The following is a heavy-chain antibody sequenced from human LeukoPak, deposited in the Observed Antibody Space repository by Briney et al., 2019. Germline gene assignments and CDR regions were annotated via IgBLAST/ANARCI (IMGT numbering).Heavy chain of an antibody. D-gene: IGHD6-6*01. CDR3: ARGPKGRPGDY. V-gene: IGHV3-53*01. CDR1: GFTVSNNY. CDR2: IYSGGST. Sequence: GGSLRLSCAASGFTVSNNYMSWVRQAPGKGLEWVSVIYSGGSTYYADSVKGRFTISRDNSKNTLYLQMCSLRAEDTAVYYCARGPKGRPGDYWGQGTLVTVSS. J-gene: IGHJ4*02.